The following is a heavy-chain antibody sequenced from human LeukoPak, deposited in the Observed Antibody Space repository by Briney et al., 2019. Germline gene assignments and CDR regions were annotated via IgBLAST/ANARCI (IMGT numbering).Heavy chain of an antibody. CDR1: GFIVSSNY. J-gene: IGHJ4*02. CDR2: IHNDGST. CDR3: AALARDY. D-gene: IGHD3-3*02. Sequence: GGSLRLSCAASGFIVSSNYMTWVRQAPGKGLEWVSVIHNDGSTYYADCEKGRLTIYIDNSKQTLYFQMNSLTVEDKAVYYCAALARDYWGQGTLVTVSS. V-gene: IGHV3-53*01.